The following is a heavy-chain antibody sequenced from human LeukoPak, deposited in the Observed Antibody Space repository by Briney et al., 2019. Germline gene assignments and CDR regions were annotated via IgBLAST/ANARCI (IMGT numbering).Heavy chain of an antibody. J-gene: IGHJ3*02. CDR2: ISGSGGST. D-gene: IGHD3/OR15-3a*01. V-gene: IGHV3-23*01. CDR1: GFTFSSYA. CDR3: AKEDSALAFDI. Sequence: GGSLRLSCGASGFTFSSYAMSWVRQAPGKGLEWVSTISGSGGSTYYADSVKGRFTISRDNSKTTLYLQMNSLRADDTAVYYCAKEDSALAFDIWGQGTMVTVSS.